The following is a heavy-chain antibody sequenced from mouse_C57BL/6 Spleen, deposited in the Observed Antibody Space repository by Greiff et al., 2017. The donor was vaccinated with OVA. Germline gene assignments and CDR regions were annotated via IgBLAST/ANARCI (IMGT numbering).Heavy chain of an antibody. CDR1: GYTFTSYW. CDR3: ARPYDYDGRVWFAY. V-gene: IGHV1-64*01. D-gene: IGHD2-4*01. Sequence: QVQLQQPGAELVKPGASVKLSCKASGYTFTSYWMHWVKQRPGQGLEWIGMIHPNSGSTNYNEKFKSKATLTVDKSSSTAYMQLSSLTSEDSAVYYCARPYDYDGRVWFAYWGQGTLVTVSA. CDR2: IHPNSGST. J-gene: IGHJ3*01.